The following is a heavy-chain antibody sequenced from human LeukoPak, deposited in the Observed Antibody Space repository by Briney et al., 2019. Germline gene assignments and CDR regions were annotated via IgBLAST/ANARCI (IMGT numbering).Heavy chain of an antibody. CDR3: ARESAGGPDY. Sequence: PGGSLRLSCAASGFSFSSFWMSWVRQAPGKGLEWVANINQDGSEQYYVDSVRGRFTISRDNAKNSLYLQMNSLRAEDTAIYYCARESAGGPDYWGQGTLVTVSS. CDR2: INQDGSEQ. V-gene: IGHV3-7*05. D-gene: IGHD6-19*01. J-gene: IGHJ4*02. CDR1: GFSFSSFW.